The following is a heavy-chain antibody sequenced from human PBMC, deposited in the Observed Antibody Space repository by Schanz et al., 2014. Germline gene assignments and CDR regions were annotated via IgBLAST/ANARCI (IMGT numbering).Heavy chain of an antibody. CDR3: ATASSPVREAGAGSSCHL. J-gene: IGHJ5*02. V-gene: IGHV1-46*01. Sequence: QVQLVQSGAEAKKPGASVKVSCKASGYTFTSYYMHWVRQAPGQGLEWMGIINPSGGSTSYAQKFQGRVAMTRDTSTSTVYMELSSLRSEDTAVYYCATASSPVREAGAGSSCHLWGQGTLXTVSP. CDR2: INPSGGST. CDR1: GYTFTSYY. D-gene: IGHD6-13*01.